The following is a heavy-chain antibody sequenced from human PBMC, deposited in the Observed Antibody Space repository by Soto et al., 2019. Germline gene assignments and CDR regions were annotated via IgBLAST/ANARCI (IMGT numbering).Heavy chain of an antibody. V-gene: IGHV2-26*01. CDR1: RFPLSNTRMG. Sequence: QVTLKESGPVLVKPTETLTLTCTVSRFPLSNTRMGVSWIRQPPGKALQWLAHIFSTDEKSYRTCLKSRLTIYKDTPKSQVVLTMTNMDPVDTATYYCARMIYDSSGYSLNFDYWGHGTLVTVSS. J-gene: IGHJ4*01. CDR2: IFSTDEK. D-gene: IGHD3-22*01. CDR3: ARMIYDSSGYSLNFDY.